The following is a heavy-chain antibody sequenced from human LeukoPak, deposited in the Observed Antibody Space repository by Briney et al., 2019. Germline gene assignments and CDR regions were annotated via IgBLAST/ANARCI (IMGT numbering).Heavy chain of an antibody. D-gene: IGHD6-19*01. Sequence: PSETLSLTCTVSGGSISSYYWSWIRQPAGKGLEWIGRILTSGSTNYNPSHKGRVTMPVDTSKNQFSLKLSSVTAADMAVYYCAATVAGSKHFDYWGQGSLVTVSS. J-gene: IGHJ4*02. CDR1: GGSISSYY. V-gene: IGHV4-4*07. CDR3: AATVAGSKHFDY. CDR2: ILTSGST.